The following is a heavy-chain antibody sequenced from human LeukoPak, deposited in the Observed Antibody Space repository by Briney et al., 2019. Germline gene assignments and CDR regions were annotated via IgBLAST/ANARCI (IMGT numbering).Heavy chain of an antibody. CDR2: ISSASGYT. D-gene: IGHD2-21*01. CDR1: GFTFSSYW. Sequence: PGGSLRLSCAASGFTFSSYWMHWVRQAPGEGLEWVSSISSASGYTYSADSVKGRFTISRDNAKNSLYLQLNSLRAEDTAVYYCARDYSDTGSFDIWGQGTMVTVSS. V-gene: IGHV3-21*06. CDR3: ARDYSDTGSFDI. J-gene: IGHJ3*02.